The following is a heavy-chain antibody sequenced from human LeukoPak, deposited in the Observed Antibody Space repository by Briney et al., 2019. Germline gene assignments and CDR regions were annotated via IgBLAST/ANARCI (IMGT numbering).Heavy chain of an antibody. V-gene: IGHV4-59*01. D-gene: IGHD6-13*01. CDR3: AGCHSSSWYDY. CDR1: GGSISSYY. CDR2: IYYSGST. J-gene: IGHJ4*02. Sequence: SETLSLTCTVSGGSISSYYWSWIRQPPGKGLEWIGYIYYSGSTNYNPSLKSRVTISVDTSKNQFSLKLSSVTAADTAVYYCAGCHSSSWYDYWGQGTLVTVSA.